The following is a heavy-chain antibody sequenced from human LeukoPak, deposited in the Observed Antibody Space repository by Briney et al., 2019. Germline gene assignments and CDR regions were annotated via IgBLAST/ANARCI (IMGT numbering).Heavy chain of an antibody. CDR2: INPSGGST. Sequence: ASVKVSCKASGYTFTSYYMHWVRQAPGQGLEWMGMINPSGGSTSYAQKFQGRVTMTRDTSTSTVYMELSSLRSEDTAVYYCAGGVDCSGGSCYPNFDYWGQGTLVTVSS. J-gene: IGHJ4*02. D-gene: IGHD2-15*01. CDR3: AGGVDCSGGSCYPNFDY. V-gene: IGHV1-46*01. CDR1: GYTFTSYY.